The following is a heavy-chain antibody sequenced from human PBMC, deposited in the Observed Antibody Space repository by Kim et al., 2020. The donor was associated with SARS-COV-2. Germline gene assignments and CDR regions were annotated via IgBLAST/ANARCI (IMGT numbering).Heavy chain of an antibody. Sequence: SETLSLTCTVSGGSISSYYWSWIRQPPGKGLEWIGYIYYSGSTNYNPSLKSRVTISVDTSKNQFSLKLSSVTAADTAVYYCASMHYCSGSYYNLWFDPWGQGTLVTVSS. J-gene: IGHJ5*02. CDR2: IYYSGST. CDR1: GGSISSYY. D-gene: IGHD3-10*01. CDR3: ASMHYCSGSYYNLWFDP. V-gene: IGHV4-59*13.